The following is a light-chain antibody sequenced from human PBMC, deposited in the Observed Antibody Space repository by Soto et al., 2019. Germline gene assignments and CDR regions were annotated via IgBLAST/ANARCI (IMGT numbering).Light chain of an antibody. CDR1: SNDVGGYNF. Sequence: QSALTQPRSVSGSPGQSVTISCTGTSNDVGGYNFVSWYQQHPGKVPKLFIYDVSRRPSGVPDRFSGSKSGNTASLTISGLQDEDEAEYYCSSYAGSYTVVFGGGTKVTVL. CDR3: SSYAGSYTVV. CDR2: DVS. V-gene: IGLV2-11*01. J-gene: IGLJ2*01.